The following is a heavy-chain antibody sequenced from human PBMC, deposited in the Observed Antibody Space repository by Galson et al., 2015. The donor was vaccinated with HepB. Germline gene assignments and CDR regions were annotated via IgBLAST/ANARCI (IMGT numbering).Heavy chain of an antibody. V-gene: IGHV3-7*03. CDR1: GFTFRTYW. Sequence: SLRLSFAGSGFTFRTYWMGWVRQVPGKGLEWVAQISDDGGVREYVESVKGRFTISRDNAKGALYLQMYSLRVEDTAVYYCAKGPHISAPGALWGQGTLVTVSS. J-gene: IGHJ1*01. D-gene: IGHD6-13*01. CDR3: AKGPHISAPGAL. CDR2: ISDDGGVR.